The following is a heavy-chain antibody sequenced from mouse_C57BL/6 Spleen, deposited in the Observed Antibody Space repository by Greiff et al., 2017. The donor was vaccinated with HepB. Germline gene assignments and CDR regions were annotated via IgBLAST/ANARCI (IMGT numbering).Heavy chain of an antibody. V-gene: IGHV7-3*01. D-gene: IGHD3-2*02. CDR1: GFTFSDYY. Sequence: EVMLVESGGGLVQPGGSLSLSCAASGFTFSDYYMSWVRQPPGKALEWLGFIRNKANGDTTEYSASVKGRFTISRDNSQSILNLQMNALRAEDSATYYCARQDSSGSYYYAMDYWGQGTSVTVSS. J-gene: IGHJ4*01. CDR2: IRNKANGDTT. CDR3: ARQDSSGSYYYAMDY.